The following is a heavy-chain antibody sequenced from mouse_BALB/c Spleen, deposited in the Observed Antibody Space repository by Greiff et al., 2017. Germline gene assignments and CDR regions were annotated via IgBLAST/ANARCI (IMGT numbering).Heavy chain of an antibody. CDR3: ALGNYDHAMDY. V-gene: IGHV3-6*02. Sequence: ESGPGLVKPSQSLSLTCSVTGYSITSGYYWNWIRQFPGNKLEWMGYISYDGSNNYNPSLKNRISITRDTSKNQFFLKLNSVTTEDTATYYCALGNYDHAMDYWGQGTSVTVSS. CDR1: GYSITSGYY. D-gene: IGHD2-4*01. J-gene: IGHJ4*01. CDR2: ISYDGSN.